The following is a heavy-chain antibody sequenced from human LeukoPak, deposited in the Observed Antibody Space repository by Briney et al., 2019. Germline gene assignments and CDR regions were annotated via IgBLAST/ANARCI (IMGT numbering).Heavy chain of an antibody. CDR2: ISSSGGHK. V-gene: IGHV3-21*01. CDR1: GFTFSSYS. D-gene: IGHD1-26*01. J-gene: IGHJ6*03. Sequence: GGSLRLSCAASGFTFSSYSMNWVRQAPGKGLEWVSSISSSGGHKYYADSVKGRFTISRDNAKNSLYLQMHSLRVEDTAVYYCARQFGATPDFYYYLDVWGKGTTVTVSS. CDR3: ARQFGATPDFYYYLDV.